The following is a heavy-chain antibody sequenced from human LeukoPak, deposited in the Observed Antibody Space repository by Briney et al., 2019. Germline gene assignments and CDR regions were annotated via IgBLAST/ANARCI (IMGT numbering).Heavy chain of an antibody. Sequence: SETLSLTCAVYGGSFSGYYWSWIRQPPGKGLEWTGEINHSGSTNYNPSLKSRVTISVDTSKNQFSLKLSSVTAADTAVYYCARHRSGWYNDYWGQGTLVTVSS. CDR1: GGSFSGYY. CDR2: INHSGST. V-gene: IGHV4-34*01. D-gene: IGHD6-19*01. J-gene: IGHJ4*02. CDR3: ARHRSGWYNDY.